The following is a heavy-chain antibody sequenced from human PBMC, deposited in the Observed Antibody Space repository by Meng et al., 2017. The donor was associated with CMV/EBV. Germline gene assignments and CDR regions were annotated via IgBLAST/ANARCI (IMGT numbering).Heavy chain of an antibody. CDR3: ARDPQSIAVAGTGDY. D-gene: IGHD6-19*01. V-gene: IGHV4-34*01. Sequence: SETLSLTYAVYGGSFSGYYWSWIRQPPGKGLEWIGEINHSGSTNYNPSLKSRVTISVDTSKNQFSLKLSSVTAADTAVYYCARDPQSIAVAGTGDYWGQGTLVTVSS. CDR2: INHSGST. CDR1: GGSFSGYY. J-gene: IGHJ4*02.